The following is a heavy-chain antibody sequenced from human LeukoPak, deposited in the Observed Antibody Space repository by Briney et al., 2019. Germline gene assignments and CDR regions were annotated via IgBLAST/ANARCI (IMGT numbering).Heavy chain of an antibody. Sequence: SETLSLTCTVSGGSISSSSYYWGWIRQPPGKGLEWIGSIYYSGSTYYNPSLKSRVTISVDTSKNQFSLKLSSVTAADTAMYYCARSPTSYYDFWSGYSPPGFDYWGQGTLVTVSS. CDR3: ARSPTSYYDFWSGYSPPGFDY. D-gene: IGHD3-3*01. J-gene: IGHJ4*02. CDR1: GGSISSSSYY. V-gene: IGHV4-39*07. CDR2: IYYSGST.